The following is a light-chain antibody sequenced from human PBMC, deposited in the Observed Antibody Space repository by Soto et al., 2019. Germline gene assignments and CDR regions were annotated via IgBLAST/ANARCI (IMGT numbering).Light chain of an antibody. CDR3: QQHGSSPPYT. CDR2: AAS. J-gene: IGKJ2*01. Sequence: EIVLTQSPGTLSLAPAERATLSCRASQSVSANFLAWYQQKPGQAPRLLIYAASNRATGISARFSGSGSGTDFTLTISRLEPEDFAMYYCQQHGSSPPYTFGQGTKLEIK. CDR1: QSVSANF. V-gene: IGKV3-20*01.